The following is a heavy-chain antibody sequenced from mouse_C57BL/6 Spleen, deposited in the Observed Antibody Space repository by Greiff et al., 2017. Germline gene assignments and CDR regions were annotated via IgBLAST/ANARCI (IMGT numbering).Heavy chain of an antibody. Sequence: QVQLKQSGAELVKPGASVKISCKASGYAFSSYWMNWVKQRPGKGLEWIGQIYPGDGDTNYNGKFKGKATLTADKSSSTAYMQLSSLTSEDSAVYFCARSYYDGYSFDVWGTGTTVTVSS. CDR2: IYPGDGDT. V-gene: IGHV1-80*01. D-gene: IGHD2-3*01. J-gene: IGHJ1*03. CDR1: GYAFSSYW. CDR3: ARSYYDGYSFDV.